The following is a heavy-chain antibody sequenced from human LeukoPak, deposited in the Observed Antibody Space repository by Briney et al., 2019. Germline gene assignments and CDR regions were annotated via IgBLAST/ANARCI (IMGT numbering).Heavy chain of an antibody. CDR3: ARAVLRSLFDP. Sequence: PGGSLRLSCAASGFTFSSYAMHWVRQAPGKGLEWVAVVSYDGSNKYYADSVKGRFTISRGNSKNTLYLQMNSLRAEDTAVYYCARAVLRSLFDPWGQGTLVTVSS. CDR1: GFTFSSYA. CDR2: VSYDGSNK. J-gene: IGHJ5*02. D-gene: IGHD3-3*01. V-gene: IGHV3-30-3*01.